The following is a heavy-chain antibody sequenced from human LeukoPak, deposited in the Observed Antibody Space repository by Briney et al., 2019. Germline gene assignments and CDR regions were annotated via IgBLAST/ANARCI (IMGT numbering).Heavy chain of an antibody. CDR1: GGSLSGYY. CDR3: ARDITIQVSGWYPQIKEYYYYGMDV. D-gene: IGHD6-19*01. CDR2: INHSGST. V-gene: IGHV4-34*01. Sequence: SETLSLTCAVYGGSLSGYYWSWIRQPPGKGLEWIGEINHSGSTNYNPSLKSRVTMSVDTSKNQFSLKLSSVTAADTAVYYCARDITIQVSGWYPQIKEYYYYGMDVWGQGTTVTVSS. J-gene: IGHJ6*02.